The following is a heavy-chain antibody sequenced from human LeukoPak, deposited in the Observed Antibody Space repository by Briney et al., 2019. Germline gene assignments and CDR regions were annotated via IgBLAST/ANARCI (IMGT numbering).Heavy chain of an antibody. D-gene: IGHD5-12*01. J-gene: IGHJ4*02. Sequence: PSETLSLTCTVSGGSISSGSYYWSWIRQPPGKGLEWIGYVYYSGSTNYNPSLKSRVTISVDTSKSQFSLKLSSVTAADTAVYYCARGEYSGYLYYFDYWGQGTLVTVSS. CDR2: VYYSGST. CDR3: ARGEYSGYLYYFDY. CDR1: GGSISSGSYY. V-gene: IGHV4-61*01.